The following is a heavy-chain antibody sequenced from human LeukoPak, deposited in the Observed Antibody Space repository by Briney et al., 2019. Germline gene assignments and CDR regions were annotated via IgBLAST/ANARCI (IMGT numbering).Heavy chain of an antibody. Sequence: GGSLRLSCVASGFIFSDYSMNWVRQAPGKGLEWISYVGIDSGNTMYADSVKGRFTISGDRAKNSLYPQMDSLRVEDTAVYYCARDTKYAFDNWGQGTLVTVSS. CDR1: GFIFSDYS. CDR2: VGIDSGNT. D-gene: IGHD2-2*01. J-gene: IGHJ4*02. CDR3: ARDTKYAFDN. V-gene: IGHV3-48*01.